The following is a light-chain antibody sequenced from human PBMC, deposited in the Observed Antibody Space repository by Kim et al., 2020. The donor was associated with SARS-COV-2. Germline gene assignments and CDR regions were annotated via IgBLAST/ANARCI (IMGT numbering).Light chain of an antibody. CDR3: QQYGSSPGFT. V-gene: IGKV3-20*01. J-gene: IGKJ3*01. CDR2: GAS. Sequence: PGERATLSCRAGQSVSSSYLAWYQQKPGQAPRLLIYGASSRATGIPDRFSGSGSRTDFTLTISRLEPEDFAVYYCQQYGSSPGFTFGPGTKVDIK. CDR1: QSVSSSY.